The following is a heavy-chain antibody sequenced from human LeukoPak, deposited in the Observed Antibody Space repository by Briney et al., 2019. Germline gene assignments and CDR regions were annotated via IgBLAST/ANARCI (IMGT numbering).Heavy chain of an antibody. CDR2: IRYNGNNQ. D-gene: IGHD3-10*01. J-gene: IGHJ6*03. V-gene: IGHV3-30*02. Sequence: GGSLRLSCAASGFTFNNYGMHWVRQAPGKGLEWVAFIRYNGNNQYYADSVKGRFTISRDNSKNTLYLQMNSLKGDDTAVYYCAKDSVFYYIDVWGKGTTVIISS. CDR3: AKDSVFYYIDV. CDR1: GFTFNNYG.